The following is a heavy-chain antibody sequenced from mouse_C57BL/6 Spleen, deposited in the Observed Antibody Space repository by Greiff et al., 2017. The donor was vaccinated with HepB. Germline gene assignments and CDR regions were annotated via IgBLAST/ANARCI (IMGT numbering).Heavy chain of an antibody. V-gene: IGHV14-4*01. Sequence: EVQLQQSGAELVRPGASVKLSCTASGFNIKDDYMHWVKQRPEQGLEWIGWIDPENGDTEYASKFQGKATITADTSSNTAYLQLSSLTSEDTADYYCTLTRSFDYWGQGTTLTVSS. CDR3: TLTRSFDY. J-gene: IGHJ2*01. CDR2: IDPENGDT. CDR1: GFNIKDDY.